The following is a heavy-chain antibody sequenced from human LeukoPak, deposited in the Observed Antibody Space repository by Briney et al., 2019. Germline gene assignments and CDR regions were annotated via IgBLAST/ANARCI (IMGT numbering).Heavy chain of an antibody. Sequence: GGSLRLSCAASGFTFSSYWMSWVRRAPGKGLEWVANIKQDGSEKYYVDSVKGRFTISRDNAKNSLYLQMNSLRAEDTAVYYCARDKTDFGVVIIGMDVWGQGTTVTVSS. CDR3: ARDKTDFGVVIIGMDV. CDR1: GFTFSSYW. V-gene: IGHV3-7*01. D-gene: IGHD3-3*01. CDR2: IKQDGSEK. J-gene: IGHJ6*02.